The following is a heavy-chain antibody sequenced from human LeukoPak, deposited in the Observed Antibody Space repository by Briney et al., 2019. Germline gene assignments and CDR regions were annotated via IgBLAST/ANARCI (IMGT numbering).Heavy chain of an antibody. CDR2: FDPEDGET. D-gene: IGHD1-26*01. CDR1: GSTLTELS. J-gene: IGHJ4*02. V-gene: IGHV1-24*01. CDR3: ATDLIWSAQLSGSTTGGFDY. Sequence: GASVKVSCKVSGSTLTELSMHWVRQAPGKGLEWMGGFDPEDGETIYAQKFQGRVTMTEDTSTDTAYMELSSLRSEDTAVYYCATDLIWSAQLSGSTTGGFDYWGQGTLVTVSS.